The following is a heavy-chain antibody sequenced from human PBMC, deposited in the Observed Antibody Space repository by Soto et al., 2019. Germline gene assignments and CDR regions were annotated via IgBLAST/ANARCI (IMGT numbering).Heavy chain of an antibody. CDR3: TTGWSSKDY. V-gene: IGHV3-15*01. CDR2: IKSKADGGTT. Sequence: GGSLRLCCAASGFIFSNAWMSWVRQAPGKGLEWVGRIKSKADGGTTNYAAPVKGRFNISRDGSKNTLYLQMNGLKTEDTAVYYCTTGWSSKDYWGQGTLVTVSS. CDR1: GFIFSNAW. J-gene: IGHJ4*02. D-gene: IGHD3-3*01.